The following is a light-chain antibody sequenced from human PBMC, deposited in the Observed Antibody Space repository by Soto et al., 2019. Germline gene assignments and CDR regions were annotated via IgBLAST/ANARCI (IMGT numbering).Light chain of an antibody. CDR2: AAS. V-gene: IGKV1-39*01. CDR1: QSISSY. Sequence: DIQMTQSPFSLSASVGDRVTITCRASQSISSYLNWYQQKPGKAPNLLIYAASSLQSGVPSRFGGSASGTDFPFTISSRHPEDFAIYYFQQSYSTPFPLGRGTKLEIK. CDR3: QQSYSTPFP. J-gene: IGKJ2*01.